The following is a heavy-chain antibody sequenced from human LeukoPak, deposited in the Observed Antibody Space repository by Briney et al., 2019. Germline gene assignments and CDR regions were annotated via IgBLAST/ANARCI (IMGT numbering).Heavy chain of an antibody. CDR3: ARRTTVTTGNYYGMDV. V-gene: IGHV4-34*01. CDR2: INHSGST. J-gene: IGHJ6*04. CDR1: GGSFSGYY. Sequence: SETLSLTCAVYGGSFSGYYWSWIRQPPGKGLEWIGEINHSGSTNYNPSLKSRVIISVDTSKNQFSLKLSSVTAADTAVYYCARRTTVTTGNYYGMDVWGKGTTVTVSS. D-gene: IGHD4-17*01.